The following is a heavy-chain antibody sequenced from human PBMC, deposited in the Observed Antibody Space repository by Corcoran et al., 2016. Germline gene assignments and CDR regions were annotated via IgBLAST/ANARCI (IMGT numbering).Heavy chain of an antibody. V-gene: IGHV1-8*01. D-gene: IGHD2-15*01. CDR1: GYIFTSYD. CDR3: ARGFRRAVDYYYYYGMDV. CDR2: MNPNSGNT. J-gene: IGHJ6*02. Sequence: QVQLVQSGAEVKKPGASVKVSCKASGYIFTSYDINWVRQATGQGLEWMGWMNPNSGNTGYAQKFQGRVTMTRNTSISTDYKELSILRAEDTAVYYSARGFRRAVDYYYYYGMDVWCQGTKLTVYS.